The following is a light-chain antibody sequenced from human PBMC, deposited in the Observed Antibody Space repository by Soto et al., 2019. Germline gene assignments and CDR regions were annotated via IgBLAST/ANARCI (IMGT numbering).Light chain of an antibody. CDR3: QQCSTPPLT. Sequence: EIVLTQSPGTLSLSPGERATLSCRASQIVTNNYVAWYQKKPGQPPRLLIDDASTRATGIPDRFSAGGSGTDFTLTISRLEPEDFAVYYCQQCSTPPLTFGGGTNVEFK. V-gene: IGKV3-20*01. J-gene: IGKJ4*01. CDR2: DAS. CDR1: QIVTNNY.